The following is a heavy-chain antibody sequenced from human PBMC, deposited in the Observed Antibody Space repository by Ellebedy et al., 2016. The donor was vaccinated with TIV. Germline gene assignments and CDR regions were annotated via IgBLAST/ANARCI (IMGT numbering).Heavy chain of an antibody. J-gene: IGHJ4*02. CDR1: GFTFSTYA. Sequence: GESLKISCAASGFTFSTYAMSWVRQAPGKGLEWVASIKQDGSVQYYVDSVRGRFTISRDNSKTSTYLQMNSLRGEDTAVYYCARWAYVNSWYHLDYWGQGTLVTVSS. CDR3: ARWAYVNSWYHLDY. V-gene: IGHV3-7*01. CDR2: IKQDGSVQ. D-gene: IGHD6-13*01.